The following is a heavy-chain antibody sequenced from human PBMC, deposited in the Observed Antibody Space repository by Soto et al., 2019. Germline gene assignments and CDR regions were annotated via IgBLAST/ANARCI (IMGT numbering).Heavy chain of an antibody. J-gene: IGHJ5*02. D-gene: IGHD2-21*01. CDR2: VENSGST. CDR3: ARERGDSHWIDP. V-gene: IGHV4-61*01. CDR1: GGSVSSESYN. Sequence: QVQLQESGPGLVKPSETLSLTCSVSGGSVSSESYNLSWIRQTPGKGLEWIGNVENSGSTKYNPSLKSRVTISVDTSKNQFSLKLSSMTGADTAVYYCARERGDSHWIDPWGQGTLVTVSS.